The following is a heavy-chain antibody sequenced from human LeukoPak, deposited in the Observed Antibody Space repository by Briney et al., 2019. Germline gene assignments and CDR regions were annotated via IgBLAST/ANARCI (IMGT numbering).Heavy chain of an antibody. CDR2: IIPIFGTA. CDR1: GGTFSSYA. CDR3: AREMDCSSTSCYGTGMYDY. D-gene: IGHD2-2*01. V-gene: IGHV1-69*13. Sequence: SVKVSCKASGGTFSSYAISWVRQAPGQGLEWMGGIIPIFGTANYAQKFQGRVTITADESTSTAYMELSSLRSEDTAVYYCAREMDCSSTSCYGTGMYDYWGQGTLVTVSS. J-gene: IGHJ4*02.